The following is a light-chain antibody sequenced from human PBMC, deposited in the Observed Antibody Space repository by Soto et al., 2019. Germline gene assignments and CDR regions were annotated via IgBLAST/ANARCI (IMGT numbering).Light chain of an antibody. CDR1: QRIINY. Sequence: DIQMTQSPSSLSASVGDRVTITCRASQRIINYLAWYQQKPGKVPKLLIYAASTLQSGVPSRFSGSGSGTDFTLTISSLQPEDVATYYCQKYNSALWTFGQGTKVDIK. V-gene: IGKV1-27*01. CDR3: QKYNSALWT. J-gene: IGKJ1*01. CDR2: AAS.